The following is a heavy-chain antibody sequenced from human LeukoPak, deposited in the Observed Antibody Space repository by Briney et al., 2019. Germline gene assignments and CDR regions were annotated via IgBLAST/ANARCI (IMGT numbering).Heavy chain of an antibody. CDR3: ARYTRLRHRYWYFDL. D-gene: IGHD1-14*01. J-gene: IGHJ2*01. V-gene: IGHV4-39*01. CDR2: IYYSGST. Sequence: SETLSLTCTVSGGSISSSSYYWVWIRQPPGKGLEWIGSIYYSGSTYYNPSLKSRVTISVDTSKIQFSLKLSSVTAADTAVYYCARYTRLRHRYWYFDLWGRGTLVTVSS. CDR1: GGSISSSSYY.